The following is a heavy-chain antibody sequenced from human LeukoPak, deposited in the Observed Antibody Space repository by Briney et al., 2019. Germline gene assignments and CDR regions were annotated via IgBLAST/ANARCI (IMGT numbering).Heavy chain of an antibody. Sequence: SETLSLTCAVYGGSFSGYYWSWIRQPPGKGLEWIGEINHSGSTNYNPSLKSRVTMSVDTSKNQFSLKLSSVTAADTAVYYCARGALTYYYGSGRVNWFDPWGQGTLVTVSS. V-gene: IGHV4-34*01. CDR1: GGSFSGYY. J-gene: IGHJ5*02. CDR3: ARGALTYYYGSGRVNWFDP. CDR2: INHSGST. D-gene: IGHD3-10*01.